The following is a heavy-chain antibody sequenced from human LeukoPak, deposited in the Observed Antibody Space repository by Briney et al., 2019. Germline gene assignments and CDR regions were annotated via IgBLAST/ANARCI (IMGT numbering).Heavy chain of an antibody. CDR2: IYHSGST. D-gene: IGHD3-10*01. V-gene: IGHV4-4*02. CDR3: ARARITITAFDI. Sequence: SETLSLTCAVSGGSISSSNWWSWVRQPPGKGLEWIGEIYHSGSTNYIPSLKSRVTISVDKSKNQFSLKLSSVTAADTAVYYCARARITITAFDIWGQGTMVTVSS. CDR1: GGSISSSNW. J-gene: IGHJ3*02.